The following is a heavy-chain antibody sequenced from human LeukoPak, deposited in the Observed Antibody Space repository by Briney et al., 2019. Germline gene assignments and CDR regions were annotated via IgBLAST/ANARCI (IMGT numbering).Heavy chain of an antibody. D-gene: IGHD1-26*01. CDR3: ARASGDHSGSSSYYYYYYMDV. V-gene: IGHV6-1*01. Sequence: SQTLSLTCAISGDSVSSNSAAWNWIRQSPSRGLEWLGRTYYRSKWYNDYAVSVKSRITINPDTSKNQFSLQLNSVTPEDTAVYYCARASGDHSGSSSYYYYYYMDVWGKGTTVTVSS. CDR2: TYYRSKWYN. J-gene: IGHJ6*03. CDR1: GDSVSSNSAA.